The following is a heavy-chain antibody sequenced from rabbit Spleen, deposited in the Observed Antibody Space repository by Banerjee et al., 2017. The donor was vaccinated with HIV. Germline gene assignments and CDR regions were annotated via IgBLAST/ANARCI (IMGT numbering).Heavy chain of an antibody. CDR2: IYTTSGNT. CDR3: AKSTTRYGYGNL. CDR1: GIDFSSYYY. Sequence: QEQLVESGGGLVQPGGSLTLTCKASGIDFSSYYYMCWVRQAPGKGLELIACIYTTSGNTWYASWVNGRFTISRSISLNTVDLKMSSLTAADTATYFCAKSTTRYGYGNLWGPGTLVTVS. D-gene: IGHD6-1*01. V-gene: IGHV1S43*01. J-gene: IGHJ4*01.